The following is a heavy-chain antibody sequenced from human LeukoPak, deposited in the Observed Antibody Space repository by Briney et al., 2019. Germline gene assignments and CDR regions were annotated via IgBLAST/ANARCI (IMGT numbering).Heavy chain of an antibody. CDR3: ARERYSGSYYDY. V-gene: IGHV3-23*01. CDR2: ISGSGGST. D-gene: IGHD1-26*01. CDR1: GFTFSDYG. J-gene: IGHJ4*02. Sequence: GGTLRLSCAASGFTFSDYGMDWVRQAPGKGLEWIAAISGSGGSTSYTDSVKGRFTISRDNSENTLYLQMNSLRAEDTAVYYCARERYSGSYYDYWGQGTLVTVSS.